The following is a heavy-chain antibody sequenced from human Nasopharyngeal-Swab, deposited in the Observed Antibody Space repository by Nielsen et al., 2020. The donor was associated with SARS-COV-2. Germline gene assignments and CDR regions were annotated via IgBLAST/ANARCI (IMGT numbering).Heavy chain of an antibody. CDR2: INHSGST. CDR3: AGRPYSSSYWFDP. J-gene: IGHJ5*02. Sequence: SETLSLTCPVYGGSSSGYYSSWIRQPPGKGLEWIGEINHSGSTNNNPSLKSRVTISVDTSKNQFSLKLSSVTAADTAVYYCAGRPYSSSYWFDPWGQGTLVTVSS. D-gene: IGHD6-6*01. CDR1: GGSSSGYY. V-gene: IGHV4-34*01.